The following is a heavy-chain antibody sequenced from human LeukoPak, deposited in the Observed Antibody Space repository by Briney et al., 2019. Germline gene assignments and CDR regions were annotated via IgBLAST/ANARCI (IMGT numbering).Heavy chain of an antibody. Sequence: HPGGSLRLSCVASGFSFNNYAMNRVRQAPGKGLEWVSLIIGSSGSTFYADSVRGRFAISRDKSKNTLYLQMNSLRAEDTAVYYCAKGAYDYVEIAYFDYWGQGSLVTVSS. D-gene: IGHD5-12*01. CDR3: AKGAYDYVEIAYFDY. CDR1: GFSFNNYA. V-gene: IGHV3-23*01. J-gene: IGHJ4*02. CDR2: IIGSSGST.